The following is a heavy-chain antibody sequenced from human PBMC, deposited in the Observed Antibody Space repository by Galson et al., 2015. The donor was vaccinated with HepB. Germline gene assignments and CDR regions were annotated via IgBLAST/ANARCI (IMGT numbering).Heavy chain of an antibody. V-gene: IGHV3-33*08. D-gene: IGHD6-19*01. CDR1: GFTFSSYG. Sequence: SLRLSCAASGFTFSSYGMHWVRQAPGKGLEWVAVIWYDGSNKYYADSVKGRFTISRDNSKNTLYLQMNSLRAEDTAVYYCARDGVGYSSRQHFDYWGQGTLVTVSS. CDR2: IWYDGSNK. J-gene: IGHJ4*02. CDR3: ARDGVGYSSRQHFDY.